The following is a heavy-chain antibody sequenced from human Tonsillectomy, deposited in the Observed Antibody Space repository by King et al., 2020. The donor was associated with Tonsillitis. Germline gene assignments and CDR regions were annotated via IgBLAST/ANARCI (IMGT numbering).Heavy chain of an antibody. CDR3: ARQDCTNGVCYGGWFDP. CDR1: GGSISSSSYY. CDR2: IYYSGST. J-gene: IGHJ5*02. D-gene: IGHD2-8*01. Sequence: LQLQESGPGLVKPSETLSLTCIVSGGSISSSSYYLGWIRQPPGKGLEWIGCIYYSGSTYYNPSLKSRVTISVDTSQNQFSLKLSSVTAADTAVYYCARQDCTNGVCYGGWFDPWGQGTLVTVSS. V-gene: IGHV4-39*01.